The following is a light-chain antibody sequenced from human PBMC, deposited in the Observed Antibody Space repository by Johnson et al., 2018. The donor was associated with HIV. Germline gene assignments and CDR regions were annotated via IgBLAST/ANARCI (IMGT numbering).Light chain of an antibody. CDR1: SSNIGNNY. CDR3: GTWDSSLSAGRYV. Sequence: QAVLTQPPSVSAAPGQKVTISCSGSSSNIGNNYVSWYQQLPGTAHKLLIYENNKRPSGIPDRFSGSKSGTSATLGITGLQTGDEADYYCGTWDSSLSAGRYVFGTGTKVTVL. J-gene: IGLJ1*01. CDR2: ENN. V-gene: IGLV1-51*02.